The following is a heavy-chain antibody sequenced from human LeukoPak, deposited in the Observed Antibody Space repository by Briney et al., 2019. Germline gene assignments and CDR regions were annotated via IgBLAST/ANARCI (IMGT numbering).Heavy chain of an antibody. D-gene: IGHD6-19*01. Sequence: GGSLRLSCAASGFTFSSYAMSWVRQAPGRGLEWVSAISGSGGSTYYADSVKGRFTISRDNSKNTLYLQMNSLRAEDTAVYYCAKDRHSSVITPFDYWGQGTLVTVSS. J-gene: IGHJ4*02. CDR2: ISGSGGST. CDR1: GFTFSSYA. CDR3: AKDRHSSVITPFDY. V-gene: IGHV3-23*01.